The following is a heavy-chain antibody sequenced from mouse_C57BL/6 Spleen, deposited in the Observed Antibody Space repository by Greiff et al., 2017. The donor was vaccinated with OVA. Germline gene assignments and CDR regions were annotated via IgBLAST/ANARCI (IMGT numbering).Heavy chain of an antibody. CDR1: GFSLTSYG. CDR2: IWSGGST. V-gene: IGHV2-5*01. J-gene: IGHJ3*01. Sequence: QVQLQQSGPGLVQPSQSLSITCTVSGFSLTSYGVHWVRQSPGKGLEWLGVIWSGGSTDYNAAFMSRLSITKDNSKSQVFFKMNSLQADDTAIYCCAKNQDSNYWFAYWGQGTLVTVSA. CDR3: AKNQDSNYWFAY. D-gene: IGHD2-5*01.